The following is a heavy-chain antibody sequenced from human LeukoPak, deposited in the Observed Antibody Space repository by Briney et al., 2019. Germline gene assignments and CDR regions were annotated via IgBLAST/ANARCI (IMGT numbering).Heavy chain of an antibody. J-gene: IGHJ6*02. Sequence: SETLSLTCTVSGGSISYYYWSWRRQSPGTGLEWFGYIYYSGTTNYNPSLKSRVTISVDTSKNQFSLQLRSVTAADTAVYYCAREDPQTTVPEGMDVWGQGTTVTVSS. V-gene: IGHV4-59*01. CDR1: GGSISYYY. CDR2: IYYSGTT. CDR3: AREDPQTTVPEGMDV. D-gene: IGHD4-17*01.